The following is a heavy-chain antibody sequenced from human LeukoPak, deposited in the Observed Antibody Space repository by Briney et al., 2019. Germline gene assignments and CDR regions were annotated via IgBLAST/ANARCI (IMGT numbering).Heavy chain of an antibody. J-gene: IGHJ4*02. CDR3: TGGTTVTTLDY. V-gene: IGHV3-73*01. CDR2: IRSKAGSYAT. Sequence: GGSPKLSCVASGFTFSDSAMHWVRQASGKGLEWVARIRSKAGSYATEYAASVKGRFTISREDSQNTAYLQMNSLKTEDTAVYYCTGGTTVTTLDYWGQGTLVTVSS. CDR1: GFTFSDSA. D-gene: IGHD4-17*01.